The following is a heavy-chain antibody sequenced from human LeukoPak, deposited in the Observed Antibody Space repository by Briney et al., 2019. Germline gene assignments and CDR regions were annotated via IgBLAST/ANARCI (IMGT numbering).Heavy chain of an antibody. CDR3: AREAVHYGSGSLDY. CDR2: IHSSGST. J-gene: IGHJ4*02. Sequence: SETLSLTCTVSGGSISSYYWSWIRQPAGKGLEWIGRIHSSGSTNYSPSLKSRVAMSLDTSKNQFSLELSSVTAADTAVYYCAREAVHYGSGSLDYWGQGTLVTVSA. V-gene: IGHV4-4*07. CDR1: GGSISSYY. D-gene: IGHD3-10*01.